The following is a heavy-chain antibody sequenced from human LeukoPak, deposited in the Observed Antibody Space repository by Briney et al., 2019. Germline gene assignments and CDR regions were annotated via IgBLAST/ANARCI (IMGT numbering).Heavy chain of an antibody. D-gene: IGHD6-25*01. Sequence: PGGSLRLSCAASGFTFSSNWMHWVRQAPGKGLVWVSLISSDGSTTIYADSAKGRFTISRDNAKNTLFLQMNSLSAGDTAVYYCTRGRPGHYFDYWGLGTLVTVSS. J-gene: IGHJ4*02. CDR2: ISSDGSTT. CDR1: GFTFSSNW. V-gene: IGHV3-74*01. CDR3: TRGRPGHYFDY.